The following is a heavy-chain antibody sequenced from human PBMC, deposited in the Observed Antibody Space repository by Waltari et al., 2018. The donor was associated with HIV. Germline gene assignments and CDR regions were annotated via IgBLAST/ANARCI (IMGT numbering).Heavy chain of an antibody. V-gene: IGHV3-23*01. CDR3: TKDPVTAVGNINWFDP. D-gene: IGHD6-13*01. CDR1: GFSFSIYA. Sequence: EVQLLESGGGLVQPGGSLSLSCRASGFSFSIYATNWVRQAPGKGLEWVSGISGSGDNRYYADSVKGRFTISRDNSKNKVFLQMKSLRPEDTAFYYCTKDPVTAVGNINWFDPWGQGTLVTVSS. J-gene: IGHJ5*02. CDR2: ISGSGDNR.